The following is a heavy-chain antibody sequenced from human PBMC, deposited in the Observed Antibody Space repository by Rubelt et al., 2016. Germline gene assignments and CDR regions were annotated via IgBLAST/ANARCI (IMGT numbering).Heavy chain of an antibody. CDR1: GFTFSSYA. CDR3: TTAQSFGSVDY. V-gene: IGHV3-7*01. D-gene: IGHD3-16*01. J-gene: IGHJ4*02. Sequence: VQLVESGGGVVQPGRSLRLSCAASGFTFSSYAMHWVRQAPGKGLEWVANIKQDGSEKYYVDSVKGRFTISRDNAKNSLYLQMNSLRAEDTAVYYCTTAQSFGSVDYWGQGTLVTVSS. CDR2: IKQDGSEK.